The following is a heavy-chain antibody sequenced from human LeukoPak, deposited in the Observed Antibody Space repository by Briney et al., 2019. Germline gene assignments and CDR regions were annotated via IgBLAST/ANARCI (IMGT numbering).Heavy chain of an antibody. CDR1: GGSISSYY. D-gene: IGHD6-19*01. CDR2: IYYSGST. V-gene: IGHV4-59*01. Sequence: SETLSLTCTVSGGSISSYYWSWIRQPPGKGLEWIGYIYYSGSTNYNPSLKSRVTISVDTSKNQFSLKLSSVTAADTAVYYCAREGSGWDPFDYWGRGTLVTVSS. J-gene: IGHJ4*02. CDR3: AREGSGWDPFDY.